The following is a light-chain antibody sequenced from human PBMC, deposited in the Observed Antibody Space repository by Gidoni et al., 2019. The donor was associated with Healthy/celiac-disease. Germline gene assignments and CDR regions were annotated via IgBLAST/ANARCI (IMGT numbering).Light chain of an antibody. CDR2: GAS. Sequence: EIVMTQSPATLSVSPGERATLSCRASQSVSSNLAWYQQKPGQAPRLLIYGASTRATCLPARFRCNWVWTEFTLTISRLQSENFAGYYFQPYYNLPLTFGRXTKVGIK. V-gene: IGKV3-15*01. J-gene: IGKJ4*01. CDR1: QSVSSN. CDR3: QPYYNLPLT.